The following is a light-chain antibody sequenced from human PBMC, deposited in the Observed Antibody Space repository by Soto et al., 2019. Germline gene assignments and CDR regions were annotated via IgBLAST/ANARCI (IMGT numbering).Light chain of an antibody. CDR2: GAS. Sequence: DIQMTQSPSSLSASVGDRVTISCRASQTITTYLNWYQQKPGKAPKLLIYGASILQSGVPSRFTGSGSGTDFTLTISSLQPDDFATYHCQQTDSTPWTFGQGTKVEIK. CDR1: QTITTY. J-gene: IGKJ1*01. CDR3: QQTDSTPWT. V-gene: IGKV1-39*01.